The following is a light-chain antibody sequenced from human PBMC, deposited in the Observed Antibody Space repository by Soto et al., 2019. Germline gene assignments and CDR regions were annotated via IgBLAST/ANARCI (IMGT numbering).Light chain of an antibody. Sequence: QSVLTQPPSASGTPGQRVTISCSGSNSNIESNYVYWYQQFPGTAPKLLIYNNNLRPSGVPDRFSGSKSGTSASLAVSGLRSEDEADYYCASWDDSLSGHWVFGGGTKLTVL. CDR1: NSNIESNY. V-gene: IGLV1-47*02. CDR2: NNN. CDR3: ASWDDSLSGHWV. J-gene: IGLJ3*02.